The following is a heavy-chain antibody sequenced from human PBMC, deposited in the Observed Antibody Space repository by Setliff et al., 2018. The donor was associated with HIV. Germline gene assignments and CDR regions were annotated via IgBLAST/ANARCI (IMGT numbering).Heavy chain of an antibody. CDR2: IYNDGST. CDR1: GGSGNSGVYY. CDR3: ARAREGWKPFAFDY. D-gene: IGHD1-1*01. Sequence: SETLSLTCSVSGGSGNSGVYYWGWIRQPAGKELEWIGHIYNDGSTIYNPSLKSRLTISVDTSKNQFSLKLSSVTAADTAVYFCARAREGWKPFAFDYWGQRTLVTVS. J-gene: IGHJ4*02. V-gene: IGHV4-61*09.